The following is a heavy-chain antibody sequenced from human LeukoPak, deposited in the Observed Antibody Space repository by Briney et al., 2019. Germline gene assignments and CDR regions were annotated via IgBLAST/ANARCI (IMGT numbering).Heavy chain of an antibody. D-gene: IGHD6-19*01. CDR1: GGTFSSYA. CDR2: IIPIFGTA. J-gene: IGHJ3*02. Sequence: GASVKVSCKASGGTFSSYAISWVRQAPGQGLEWMGGIIPIFGTANYAQKFQGRVTITAGESTSTAYMELSSLRSEDTAVYYCASDSSGWDAFDIWGQGTMVTVSS. CDR3: ASDSSGWDAFDI. V-gene: IGHV1-69*13.